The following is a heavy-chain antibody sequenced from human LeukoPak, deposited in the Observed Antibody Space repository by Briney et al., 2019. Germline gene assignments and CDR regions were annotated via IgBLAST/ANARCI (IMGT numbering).Heavy chain of an antibody. Sequence: PGGSLRLSCAASGFTFSYYRLHWVRQAPGKGLEWVAVIFDDGSDKYYADSVKGRFTISRDNSKNTLYLQMNSLRPEDTATYYCARDGDWGQGTPVTVSS. J-gene: IGHJ4*02. CDR3: ARDGD. V-gene: IGHV3-30*04. D-gene: IGHD3-3*01. CDR1: GFTFSYYR. CDR2: IFDDGSDK.